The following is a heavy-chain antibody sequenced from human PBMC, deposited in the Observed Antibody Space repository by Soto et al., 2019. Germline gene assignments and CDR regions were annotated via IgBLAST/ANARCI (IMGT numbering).Heavy chain of an antibody. J-gene: IGHJ5*02. D-gene: IGHD3-22*01. Sequence: PSETLSLTCSVSGGSISGGGYYWSWIRQHPGKGLEWIGYIHYSGSTYYNPSLKSRVTISVDTTKNQFSLKVNSVTAADTAVYYCARMADYYDSSGYYKARESWGQGTLVTAPQ. CDR2: IHYSGST. CDR1: GGSISGGGYY. V-gene: IGHV4-31*03. CDR3: ARMADYYDSSGYYKARES.